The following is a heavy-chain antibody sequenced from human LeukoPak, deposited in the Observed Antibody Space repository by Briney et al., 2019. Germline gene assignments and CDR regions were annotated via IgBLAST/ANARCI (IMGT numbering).Heavy chain of an antibody. Sequence: PSETLSLTCAVYGGSFSGYYWSWIRQPPGRGLEWIGEINHSGSTNYNPSLKSRVTISVDTSKNQFSLKLSSVTAADTAVYFCARGPYSYDSSGAFDIWGQGTMVTVSS. J-gene: IGHJ3*02. CDR2: INHSGST. CDR1: GGSFSGYY. CDR3: ARGPYSYDSSGAFDI. D-gene: IGHD3-22*01. V-gene: IGHV4-34*01.